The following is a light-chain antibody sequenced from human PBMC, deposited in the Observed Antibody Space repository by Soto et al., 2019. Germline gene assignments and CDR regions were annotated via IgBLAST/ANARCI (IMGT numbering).Light chain of an antibody. J-gene: IGLJ1*01. CDR2: DVS. Sequence: QSALTQPRSVSGSPGQSVTISCTGTSSDVGGYNYVSWYQQHPGKAPKLMIYDVSKRPSGVPDRFSGSKSGNTASLTISGLQAEYEADYYCSSYAGSYPLFETGTKVTVL. V-gene: IGLV2-11*01. CDR3: SSYAGSYPL. CDR1: SSDVGGYNY.